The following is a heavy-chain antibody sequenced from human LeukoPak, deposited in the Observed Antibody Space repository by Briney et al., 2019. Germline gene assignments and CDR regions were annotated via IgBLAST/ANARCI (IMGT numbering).Heavy chain of an antibody. CDR1: GASINNNY. D-gene: IGHD1-14*01. V-gene: IGHV4-59*01. J-gene: IGHJ2*01. CDR3: AGGTFDGPLYGTYWYFHV. CDR2: IYSNGNT. Sequence: SETLSLTCAVSGASINNNYWTWVRQPPGKGLEWIGYIYSNGNTNYNPSLKGRATMSIETSKNQFSLQLPSVTAADTAVYYCAGGTFDGPLYGTYWYFHVWGRGTLVTVSS.